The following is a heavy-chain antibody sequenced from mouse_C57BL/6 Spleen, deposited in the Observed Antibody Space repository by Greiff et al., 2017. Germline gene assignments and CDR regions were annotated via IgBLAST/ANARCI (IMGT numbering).Heavy chain of an antibody. Sequence: QVQLQQSGAELMKPGASVKLSCKATGYTFTGYWIEWVKQRPGHGLEWIGEILPGSGSTNYNEKFKGKATFTADTSSNTAYMHLRSLTTKDSAIYYCANYDYGHAWFAYWGQGTLVTVSA. J-gene: IGHJ3*01. D-gene: IGHD2-4*01. V-gene: IGHV1-9*01. CDR1: GYTFTGYW. CDR3: ANYDYGHAWFAY. CDR2: ILPGSGST.